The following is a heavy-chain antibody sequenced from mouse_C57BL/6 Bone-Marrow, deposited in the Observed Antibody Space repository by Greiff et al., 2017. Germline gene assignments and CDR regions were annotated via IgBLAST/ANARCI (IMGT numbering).Heavy chain of an antibody. CDR2: IDPENGDT. V-gene: IGHV14-4*01. D-gene: IGHD2-4*01. J-gene: IGHJ3*01. CDR3: TTWDYDGFAY. Sequence: VQLQQSGAELVRPGASVKLSCTASGFNIKDDYMHWVKQRPEQGLEWIGWIDPENGDTEYAPKFQGKATITADTSSNTAYLQLSSLTSEDTAVYYCTTWDYDGFAYWGQGTLVTVSA. CDR1: GFNIKDDY.